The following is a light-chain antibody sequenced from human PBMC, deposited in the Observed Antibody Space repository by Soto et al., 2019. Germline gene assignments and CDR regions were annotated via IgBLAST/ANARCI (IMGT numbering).Light chain of an antibody. Sequence: DIQMTQSPSTLSASVGDRVTITCRASQSISSWLAWYQHKPGKAPKLLIYKASSLESGVPSRFSGSGSGTEFTLTISSLQPYGFATYYCRQYSSYPFTFGPGTKLEIK. V-gene: IGKV1-5*03. CDR2: KAS. CDR3: RQYSSYPFT. J-gene: IGKJ3*01. CDR1: QSISSW.